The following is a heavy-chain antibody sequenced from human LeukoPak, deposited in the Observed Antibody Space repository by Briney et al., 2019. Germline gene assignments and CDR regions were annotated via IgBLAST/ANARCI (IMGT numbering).Heavy chain of an antibody. Sequence: ASVKVSCKASGYTLTGYYMHWVRQAPGQGLEWMGWINPNSGGTNYAQKFQGRVTMTRDTSISTAYMELSRLRSDDTAVYYCARYLPYYYKPDIWGQGTMVTVSS. D-gene: IGHD3-10*01. J-gene: IGHJ3*02. CDR1: GYTLTGYY. V-gene: IGHV1-2*02. CDR3: ARYLPYYYKPDI. CDR2: INPNSGGT.